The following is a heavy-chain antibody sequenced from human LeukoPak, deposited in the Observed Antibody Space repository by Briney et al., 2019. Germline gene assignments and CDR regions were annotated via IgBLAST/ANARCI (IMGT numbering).Heavy chain of an antibody. CDR2: ISVYNGNT. J-gene: IGHJ5*02. Sequence: ASVKVSCKASAYTFTSYAISWMRQAPGQGLEWMGWISVYNGNTNYAQKFQGRVTMTTDTSTNTVYMELRSLRFDDTAVYYCARDLAGIVGVTAWFDPWGQRTLVTVSS. CDR3: ARDLAGIVGVTAWFDP. D-gene: IGHD1-26*01. V-gene: IGHV1-18*01. CDR1: AYTFTSYA.